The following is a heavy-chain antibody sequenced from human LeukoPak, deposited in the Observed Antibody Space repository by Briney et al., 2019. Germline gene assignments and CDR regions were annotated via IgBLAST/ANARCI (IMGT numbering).Heavy chain of an antibody. D-gene: IGHD3-16*01. Sequence: ASVKVSCKASGYTFTAYYMHWVRQAPGQGLEWMGWINPNTGGTNYAQKFQGRVTMTRATSISTAYMELSSLRSEDTAVYYCARDLPKNYDYVWGSRTTTRDLYYYGMDVWGQGTTVTVSS. V-gene: IGHV1-2*02. J-gene: IGHJ6*02. CDR1: GYTFTAYY. CDR2: INPNTGGT. CDR3: ARDLPKNYDYVWGSRTTTRDLYYYGMDV.